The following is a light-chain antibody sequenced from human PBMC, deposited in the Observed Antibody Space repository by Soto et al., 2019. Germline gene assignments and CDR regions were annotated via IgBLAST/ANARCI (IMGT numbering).Light chain of an antibody. J-gene: IGKJ4*01. V-gene: IGKV3-20*01. CDR2: GAY. CDR3: RQYGTSLGFP. CDR1: QRVSSNF. Sequence: EIVLTQSPGTLSLSPGERATLSCRASQRVSSNFLAWYQEKLGQAPRRLIYGAYKKATGIPDKFRGSGSGTDFTLPISRLEPADFAVYYCRQYGTSLGFPVGGGTKVDIK.